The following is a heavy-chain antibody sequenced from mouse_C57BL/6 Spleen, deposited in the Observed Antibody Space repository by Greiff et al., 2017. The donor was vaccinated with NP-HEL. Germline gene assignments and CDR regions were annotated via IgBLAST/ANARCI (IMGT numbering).Heavy chain of an antibody. Sequence: EVQRVESGGGLVKPGGSLKLSCAASGFTFSDYGMHWVRQAPEKGLEWVAYISSGSSTIYYADTVKGRFTISRDNAKNTLFLQMTRLRSEDTAMYYCARDGYYGTRYFDVWGTGTTVTVSS. CDR1: GFTFSDYG. CDR2: ISSGSSTI. V-gene: IGHV5-17*01. D-gene: IGHD2-3*01. CDR3: ARDGYYGTRYFDV. J-gene: IGHJ1*03.